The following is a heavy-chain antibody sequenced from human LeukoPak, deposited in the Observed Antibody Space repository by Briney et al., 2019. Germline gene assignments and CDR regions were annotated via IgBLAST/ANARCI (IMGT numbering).Heavy chain of an antibody. Sequence: SETLSLTCTVSGGSISSYYWSWIRQPPGKGLEWIGYIYYSGSTNYNPSLKSRVTISVDTSKNQFSLKLSSVTAADAAVCYCARVDILTGYYLDYWGQGTLVTVSS. J-gene: IGHJ4*02. V-gene: IGHV4-59*01. CDR2: IYYSGST. CDR1: GGSISSYY. CDR3: ARVDILTGYYLDY. D-gene: IGHD3-9*01.